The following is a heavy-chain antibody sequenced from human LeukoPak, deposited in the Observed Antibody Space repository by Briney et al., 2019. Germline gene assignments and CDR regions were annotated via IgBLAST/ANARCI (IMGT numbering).Heavy chain of an antibody. V-gene: IGHV4-61*05. CDR1: GGSISSSSYY. CDR3: ARHSSYSPNFDP. CDR2: IYYSGST. J-gene: IGHJ5*02. D-gene: IGHD3-10*01. Sequence: PSETLSLTCTVSGGSISSSSYYWSWIRQPPGKGLEWIGYIYYSGSTNYNPSLKSRVTISVDTSKNQFSLKLSSVTAADTAVYYCARHSSYSPNFDPWGQGTLVTVSS.